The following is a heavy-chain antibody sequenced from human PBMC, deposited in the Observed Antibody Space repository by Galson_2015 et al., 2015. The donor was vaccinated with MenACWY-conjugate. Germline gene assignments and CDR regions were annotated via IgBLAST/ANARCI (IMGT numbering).Heavy chain of an antibody. CDR1: GFTFSSYS. CDR3: ARGGRGYSYGLGY. J-gene: IGHJ4*02. CDR2: ISSSSSTI. Sequence: SLRLSCAASGFTFSSYSMNWVRQAAGKGLEWVSYISSSSSTIYYADSVKGRFTISRDNAKNSLYLQMNSLRAEDTAVYYCARGGRGYSYGLGYWGQGTLVTVSS. V-gene: IGHV3-48*04. D-gene: IGHD5-18*01.